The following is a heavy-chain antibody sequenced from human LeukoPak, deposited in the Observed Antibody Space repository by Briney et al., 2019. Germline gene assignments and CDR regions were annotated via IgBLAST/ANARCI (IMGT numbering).Heavy chain of an antibody. V-gene: IGHV3-53*01. Sequence: GGSLRLSCAASGFTVSSNYMSWVRQAPGKGLEWVSVIYSGGSTYYADSVKGRFTISRDNSKNTLYLQMNSLRAEDTAVYYCARGYRGVQVAMDVWGQGTTVTVSS. J-gene: IGHJ6*02. CDR3: ARGYRGVQVAMDV. CDR2: IYSGGST. D-gene: IGHD2-2*02. CDR1: GFTVSSNY.